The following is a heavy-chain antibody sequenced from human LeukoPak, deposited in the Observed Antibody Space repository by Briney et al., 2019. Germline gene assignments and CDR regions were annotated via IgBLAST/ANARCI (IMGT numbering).Heavy chain of an antibody. CDR2: FYPAESRV. CDR1: GYTFANYW. CDR3: ARSSKSAFDY. V-gene: IGHV5-51*01. J-gene: IGHJ4*02. Sequence: GESLKISCKVSGYTFANYWIGWARQMPGKGLEWVGIFYPAESRVRYSPSFRGQVTISVDKSISTAYLQWNSLKASDSAMYYCARSSKSAFDYWGQGTLVSVSS. D-gene: IGHD3-3*01.